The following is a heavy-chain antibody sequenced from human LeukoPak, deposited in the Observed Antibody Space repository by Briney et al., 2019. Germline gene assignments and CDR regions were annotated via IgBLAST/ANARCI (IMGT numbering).Heavy chain of an antibody. D-gene: IGHD1-7*01. V-gene: IGHV4-59*01. CDR2: IYYSGST. J-gene: IGHJ4*02. Sequence: SETLSLTCTVSGGSISSYYWSWIRQPPGKGLEWIGHIYYSGSTNYNPSLKSRVTMSVDTSKNQLSLRLSSVTAADTAVYYCARNDWTYGGYFDYWGQGTLVTVSS. CDR3: ARNDWTYGGYFDY. CDR1: GGSISSYY.